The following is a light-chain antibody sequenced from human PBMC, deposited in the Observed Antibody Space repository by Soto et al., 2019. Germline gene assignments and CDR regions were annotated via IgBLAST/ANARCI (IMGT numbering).Light chain of an antibody. J-gene: IGKJ4*01. V-gene: IGKV3-20*01. CDR3: QQYGSSPLT. CDR1: QSVSSSY. Sequence: EIVLTQSPGTLSLSPGERATLSCRASQSVSSSYLAWYQQKPGQAPRLHIYGASSRATGSPDRFSGSGSGTDFTLTISRLEPEDFAVYYCQQYGSSPLTFGGGTKVEIK. CDR2: GAS.